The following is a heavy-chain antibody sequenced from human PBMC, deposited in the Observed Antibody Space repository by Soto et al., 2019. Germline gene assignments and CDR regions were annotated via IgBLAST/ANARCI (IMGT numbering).Heavy chain of an antibody. Sequence: ESGGGVVQPGRSLRLSCAASGFTFSSYGMHWVRQAPGKGLEWVAVISYDGSNKYYADSVKGRFTISRDNSKNTLYLQMNSLRAEDTAVHYCAKIGGYCSSTSCYDFDYWGQGTLVTVSS. CDR1: GFTFSSYG. V-gene: IGHV3-30*18. D-gene: IGHD2-2*01. CDR3: AKIGGYCSSTSCYDFDY. J-gene: IGHJ4*02. CDR2: ISYDGSNK.